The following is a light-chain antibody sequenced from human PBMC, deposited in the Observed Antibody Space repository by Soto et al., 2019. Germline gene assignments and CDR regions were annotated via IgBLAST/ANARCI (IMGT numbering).Light chain of an antibody. CDR1: QSVSSN. CDR2: GAS. V-gene: IGKV3-15*01. J-gene: IGKJ1*01. Sequence: EVVMTQSPAILSVSPGERATLSCRASQSVSSNLAWYQQKTGQAPSPLIYGASTRATGIPARFSGSGSGTEFTLTISSLQSEDFAVYYCHQYNNWPRTFGQGTKVEIK. CDR3: HQYNNWPRT.